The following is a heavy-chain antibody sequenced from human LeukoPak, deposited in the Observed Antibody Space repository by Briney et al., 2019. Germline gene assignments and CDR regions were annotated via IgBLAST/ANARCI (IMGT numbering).Heavy chain of an antibody. V-gene: IGHV4-39*01. CDR2: IYYSGST. CDR1: GGSISSSSYY. Sequence: KPSETLSLTCTVSGGSISSSSYYWGWIRQPPGKGLEWIGSIYYSGSTYYNPSLKSRVTISVDTSKNQFSLKLSSVTAADTAVYYCARSPRIAAAEYYFDYWGQGTLVTVSS. J-gene: IGHJ4*02. D-gene: IGHD6-13*01. CDR3: ARSPRIAAAEYYFDY.